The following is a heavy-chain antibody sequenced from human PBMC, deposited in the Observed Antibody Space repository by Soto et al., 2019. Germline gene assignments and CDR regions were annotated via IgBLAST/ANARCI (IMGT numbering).Heavy chain of an antibody. CDR1: GYSFTSYW. J-gene: IGHJ6*02. D-gene: IGHD4-17*01. CDR3: ARHRHGNYSYYYGMDV. Sequence: PGESLQISCKGSGYSFTSYWIGCVRQMPGKGLEWIGIIYPGDSDTRYSPSFQGQVTISADKSISTAYLQWSSLKASDTAMYYCARHRHGNYSYYYGMDVWGEGTTVTVSS. CDR2: IYPGDSDT. V-gene: IGHV5-51*01.